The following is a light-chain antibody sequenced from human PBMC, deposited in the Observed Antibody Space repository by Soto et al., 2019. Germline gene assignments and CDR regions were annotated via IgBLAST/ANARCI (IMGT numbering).Light chain of an antibody. Sequence: EIVMTQSPATLSVSPGERATLSCRASQSVSSNLAWYQQKPGQAPRLLIYGASTRATGIPARFSGSGSGTEFTLTISSRQSEDFAVYYCQHYNNWPPRDTFGQGTKLEIK. J-gene: IGKJ2*01. CDR2: GAS. V-gene: IGKV3-15*01. CDR1: QSVSSN. CDR3: QHYNNWPPRDT.